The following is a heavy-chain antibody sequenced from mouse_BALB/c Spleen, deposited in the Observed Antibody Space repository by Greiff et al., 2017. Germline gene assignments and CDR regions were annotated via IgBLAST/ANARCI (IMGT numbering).Heavy chain of an antibody. J-gene: IGHJ4*01. CDR3: ARRTGAMDY. CDR1: GFTFSSYD. CDR2: ISSGGGST. V-gene: IGHV5-12-1*01. Sequence: EVMLVESGGGLVQPGGSMKLSCVASGFTFSSYDMSWVRQTPEKRLEWVAYISSGGGSTYYPDTVKGRFTISRDNAKNTLYLQMSSLKSEDTAMYYCARRTGAMDYWGQGTSVTVSS.